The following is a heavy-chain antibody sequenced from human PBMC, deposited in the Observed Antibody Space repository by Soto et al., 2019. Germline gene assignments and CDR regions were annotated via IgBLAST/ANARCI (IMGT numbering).Heavy chain of an antibody. J-gene: IGHJ4*02. CDR2: IYYSGTT. V-gene: IGHV4-31*03. Sequence: SETLSLTCTVSGASIKTGGYYWTWIRQHPVKGLEWIGYIYYSGTTYYTPSLESRVTMSVDLSTNQFSLRLTSVTAADTAVYYCAREHYYGSGVFDYWGQGTLVTVSS. CDR1: GASIKTGGYY. CDR3: AREHYYGSGVFDY. D-gene: IGHD3-10*01.